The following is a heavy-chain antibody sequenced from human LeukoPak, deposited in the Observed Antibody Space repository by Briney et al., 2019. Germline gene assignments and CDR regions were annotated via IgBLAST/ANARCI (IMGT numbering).Heavy chain of an antibody. V-gene: IGHV1-69*05. Sequence: SVKVSCKASGGTFSSYAISWVRQAPGQGLEWMGGIIPIFGTANYAQKFQGRVTITTDESTSTAYMELISLRSEDTAVYYCARAPARITMIVVVGDAFDIWSQGTMVTVSS. D-gene: IGHD3-22*01. CDR3: ARAPARITMIVVVGDAFDI. J-gene: IGHJ3*02. CDR1: GGTFSSYA. CDR2: IIPIFGTA.